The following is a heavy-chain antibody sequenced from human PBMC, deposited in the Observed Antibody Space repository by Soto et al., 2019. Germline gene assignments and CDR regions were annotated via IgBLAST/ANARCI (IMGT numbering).Heavy chain of an antibody. CDR1: GGSFNSHT. V-gene: IGHV1-69*01. CDR2: IIPILGTA. CDR3: ARGWGYDSTDYYYAY. Sequence: QVQLVQSGAEVRKPGSSVRVSCKASGGSFNSHTISWVRQAPGQGLEWMGGIIPILGTANHAQKFQARVTIIADESTSTVYMELSSLRSDDTAIYYCARGWGYDSTDYYYAYWGQGTLVIVSS. J-gene: IGHJ4*02. D-gene: IGHD3-22*01.